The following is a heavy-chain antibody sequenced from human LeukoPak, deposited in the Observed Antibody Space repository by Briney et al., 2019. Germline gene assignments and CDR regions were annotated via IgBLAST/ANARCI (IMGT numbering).Heavy chain of an antibody. CDR2: ISYDGGNK. Sequence: GGSLRLSCAASGFTFRSYGMHWVRQAPGKGLEWVAVISYDGGNKYYADSVRGRFAISRDNSKNTLYLQMNSLRAEDTAVYYCAKVILGQWQVSGGWDYWGQGTLVTVSS. J-gene: IGHJ4*02. V-gene: IGHV3-30*18. D-gene: IGHD6-19*01. CDR1: GFTFRSYG. CDR3: AKVILGQWQVSGGWDY.